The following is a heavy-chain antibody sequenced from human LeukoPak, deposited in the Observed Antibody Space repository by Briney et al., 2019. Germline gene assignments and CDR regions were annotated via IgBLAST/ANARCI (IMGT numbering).Heavy chain of an antibody. CDR2: MNPNSGNT. J-gene: IGHJ6*03. Sequence: ASVKVSCKASGYTFTSYDINWVRQATGQGLEWMGWMNPNSGNTGYAQKFQGGVTMTRNTSISTAYMELSSLRSEDTAVYYCARRGVAIVVVPAALSYYYYMDVWGKGTTVTVSS. CDR1: GYTFTSYD. D-gene: IGHD2-2*01. V-gene: IGHV1-8*01. CDR3: ARRGVAIVVVPAALSYYYYMDV.